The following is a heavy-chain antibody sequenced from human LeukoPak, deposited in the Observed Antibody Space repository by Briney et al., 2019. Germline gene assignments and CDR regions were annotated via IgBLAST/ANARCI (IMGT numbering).Heavy chain of an antibody. Sequence: GGSLRLSCAASGFTFSTYTIHWVRQAPGKGLEWGAVISYDGSNKYYADSVKGRFTFSGDNSKNTLSLQMNSLRAEDRAVYYCARGGDIVATMYDSFDYWGQGTLVTISS. CDR3: ARGGDIVATMYDSFDY. CDR2: ISYDGSNK. D-gene: IGHD5-12*01. V-gene: IGHV3-30-3*01. CDR1: GFTFSTYT. J-gene: IGHJ4*02.